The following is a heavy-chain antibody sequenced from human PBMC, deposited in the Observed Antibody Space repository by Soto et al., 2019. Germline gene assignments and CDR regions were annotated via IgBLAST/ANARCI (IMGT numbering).Heavy chain of an antibody. CDR3: ARDRNDRPVRWFDP. Sequence: ASVKVSCKTSGYNFITYGISWVRQAPGQGLEWMGWISGYNGNTDYAQKFQGRVTLTTDAPTNTVYMELRSLRYDDTAIYYCARDRNDRPVRWFDPWGQGTLVTVSS. CDR1: GYNFITYG. J-gene: IGHJ5*02. CDR2: ISGYNGNT. D-gene: IGHD2-8*01. V-gene: IGHV1-18*01.